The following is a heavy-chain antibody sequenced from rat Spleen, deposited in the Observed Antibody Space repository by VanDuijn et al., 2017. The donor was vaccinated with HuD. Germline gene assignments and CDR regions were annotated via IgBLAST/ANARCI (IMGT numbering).Heavy chain of an antibody. J-gene: IGHJ2*01. Sequence: EVQLVESGGGLVQPGRSMKLSCAASGFTFSNYYMAWVRQAPTKGLEWVASINFDGSSTYYRDSVRGRFSISRDNAKSILYLQMNSLRSEDTATYYCTNFALFDYWGQGVMVTVSS. V-gene: IGHV5-20*01. CDR3: TNFALFDY. CDR1: GFTFSNYY. CDR2: INFDGSST.